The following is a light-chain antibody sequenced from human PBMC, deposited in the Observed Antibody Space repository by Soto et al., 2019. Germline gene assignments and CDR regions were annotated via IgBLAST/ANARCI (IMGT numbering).Light chain of an antibody. V-gene: IGKV3-11*01. CDR1: QSVRNY. CDR2: ETS. Sequence: EIVLTQSPATLSLSPGERATLSCRASQSVRNYLAWYQQKPGQAPRLLIYETSNRATGIPARFSGSGSETDFTLTISRLEPEDFAVYYCQQRSNWPLTFGGGTKVEIK. J-gene: IGKJ4*01. CDR3: QQRSNWPLT.